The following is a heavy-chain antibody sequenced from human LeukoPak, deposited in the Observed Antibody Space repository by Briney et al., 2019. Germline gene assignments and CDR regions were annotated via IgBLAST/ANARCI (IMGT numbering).Heavy chain of an antibody. D-gene: IGHD3-22*01. J-gene: IGHJ4*02. CDR3: ARHPSTRRYYDSSGKKGAFDY. V-gene: IGHV4-34*01. Sequence: KPSETLSLTCAVYGGSFSGYYWSWIRQPPGKGLEWIGEINHSGSTNYNPSLKSRVTISVDTSKNQFSLKLSSVTAADTAVYYCARHPSTRRYYDSSGKKGAFDYWGQGTLVTVSS. CDR1: GGSFSGYY. CDR2: INHSGST.